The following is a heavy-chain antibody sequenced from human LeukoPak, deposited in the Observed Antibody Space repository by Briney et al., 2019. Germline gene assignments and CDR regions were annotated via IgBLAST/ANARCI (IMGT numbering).Heavy chain of an antibody. CDR1: GGTFSSYA. CDR2: IIPIFGTA. Sequence: SVKVSCKASGGTFSSYAISWARQAPGQGLEWMGGIIPIFGTANYGQKFQGRVTITVDKSTSTAYMELSSLRSEDTAVYYCARALYCSGGSCYRYDAFDIWGQGTMVTVSS. V-gene: IGHV1-69*06. J-gene: IGHJ3*02. CDR3: ARALYCSGGSCYRYDAFDI. D-gene: IGHD2-15*01.